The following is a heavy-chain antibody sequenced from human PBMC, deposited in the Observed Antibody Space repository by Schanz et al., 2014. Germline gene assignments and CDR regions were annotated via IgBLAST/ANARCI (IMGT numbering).Heavy chain of an antibody. V-gene: IGHV1-8*01. D-gene: IGHD3-22*01. CDR1: GFNFNNYD. J-gene: IGHJ3*02. CDR2: MNPKTGNT. Sequence: QVQLVQSGAEVKKPGASVRVSCTASGFNFNNYDINWVRQATGQGLEWMGWMNPKTGNTDHAQKFQGRVSMTWDTSTSTAYLDLSRLRSEDTGVYYCARGTRERLLLRSWQFAFDIWGQGTMVTVSS. CDR3: ARGTRERLLLRSWQFAFDI.